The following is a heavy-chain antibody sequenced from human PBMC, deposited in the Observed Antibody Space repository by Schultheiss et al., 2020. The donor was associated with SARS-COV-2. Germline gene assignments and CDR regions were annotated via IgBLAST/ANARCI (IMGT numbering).Heavy chain of an antibody. CDR1: GFTFSSYA. J-gene: IGHJ4*02. D-gene: IGHD4-23*01. CDR2: ISSSSSYI. CDR3: TTPPRYGGNSPDLDY. V-gene: IGHV3-21*03. Sequence: GGSLRLSCAASGFTFSSYAMSWVRQAPGKGLEWVSSISSSSSYIYYADSVKGRFTISRDNAKNSLYLQMNSLKTEDTAVYYCTTPPRYGGNSPDLDYWGQGTLVTVSS.